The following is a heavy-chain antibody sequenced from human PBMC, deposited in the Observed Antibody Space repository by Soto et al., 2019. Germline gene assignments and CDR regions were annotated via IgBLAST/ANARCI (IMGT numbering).Heavy chain of an antibody. J-gene: IGHJ6*03. CDR3: ARDILPLWFGELLPYYYYYMDV. Sequence: GGSLRLSCAASGFTFSSYWMSWVRQAPGKGLEWVANIKQDGSEKYYVDSVKGRFTISRDNAKNSLYLQMNSLRAEDTAVYYCARDILPLWFGELLPYYYYYMDVWGKGTTVTVSS. CDR2: IKQDGSEK. D-gene: IGHD3-10*01. CDR1: GFTFSSYW. V-gene: IGHV3-7*01.